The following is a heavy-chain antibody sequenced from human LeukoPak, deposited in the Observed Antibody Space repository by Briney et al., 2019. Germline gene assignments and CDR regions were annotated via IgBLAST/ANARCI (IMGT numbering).Heavy chain of an antibody. CDR3: ARVGSSIFGHNDY. CDR1: GGTFSSYA. D-gene: IGHD3-10*02. CDR2: IIPILGIA. Sequence: ASVKVSCKASGGTFSSYAISWVRQAPGQGLEWMGRIIPILGIANYAQKFQGRVTITADKSTSTAYMELSSLRSEDTAVYYCARVGSSIFGHNDYWGQGTLVTVSS. J-gene: IGHJ4*02. V-gene: IGHV1-69*04.